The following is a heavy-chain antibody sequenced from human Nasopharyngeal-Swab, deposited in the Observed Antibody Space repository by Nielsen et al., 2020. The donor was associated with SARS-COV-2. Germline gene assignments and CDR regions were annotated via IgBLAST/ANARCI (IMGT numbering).Heavy chain of an antibody. CDR2: ISSSGSTI. V-gene: IGHV3-11*01. J-gene: IGHJ6*02. Sequence: GESLKISCVVSGIPFSAYGMVWIRQAPGKGLEWVSYISSSGSTIYYADSVKGRFTISRDNAKKSLYLQMNSLRAEDTAVYYCARDRHGDDSRNYYYGMDVWGQGTTVSVSS. D-gene: IGHD4-23*01. CDR3: ARDRHGDDSRNYYYGMDV. CDR1: GIPFSAYG.